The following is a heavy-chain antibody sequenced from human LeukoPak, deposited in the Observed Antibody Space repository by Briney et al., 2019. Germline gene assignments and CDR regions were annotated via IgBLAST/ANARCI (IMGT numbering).Heavy chain of an antibody. CDR1: GFTFSSYS. CDR3: ARDTSGYTFDD. CDR2: ISATSNYI. J-gene: IGHJ4*02. Sequence: GGSLRLSCAASGFTFSSYSKNWVRQAPGKGLEWVSSISATSNYIYYADSVKGRFTISRDNAKNSLYLQMNSLRAEDTAVYYCARDTSGYTFDDWGQGTLVTVSS. V-gene: IGHV3-21*01. D-gene: IGHD5-18*01.